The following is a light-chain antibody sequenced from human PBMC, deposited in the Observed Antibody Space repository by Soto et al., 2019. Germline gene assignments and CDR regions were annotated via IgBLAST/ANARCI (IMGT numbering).Light chain of an antibody. V-gene: IGKV3-20*01. J-gene: IGKJ1*01. CDR2: GAS. CDR1: QSVSSSY. Sequence: VWTQYPNTLSLSPGERATLSCRASQSVSSSYLAWYQQKPGQAPRLLIYGASTRATGIPDRFSGSGSGTNFTLTVIRLEPEDFAVYYCQQYVRSRTFGQGTKVDIK. CDR3: QQYVRSRT.